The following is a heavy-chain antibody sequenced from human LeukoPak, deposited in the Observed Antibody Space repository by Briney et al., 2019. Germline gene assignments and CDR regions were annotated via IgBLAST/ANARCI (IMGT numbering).Heavy chain of an antibody. Sequence: GGSLRLSCAASGFTFSIYAMHWVRQALGKGLEWVAVILYDGSNQYYADSVKGRFTISRDNSKNTLYLQMNGLRPEDAAVYYCARGGYDYVRRPCDFWGQGTLVTVSS. D-gene: IGHD5-12*01. CDR1: GFTFSIYA. V-gene: IGHV3-30*04. J-gene: IGHJ4*02. CDR3: ARGGYDYVRRPCDF. CDR2: ILYDGSNQ.